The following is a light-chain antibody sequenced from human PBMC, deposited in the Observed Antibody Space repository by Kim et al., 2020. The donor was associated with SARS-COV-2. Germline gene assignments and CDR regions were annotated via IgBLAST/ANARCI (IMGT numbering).Light chain of an antibody. V-gene: IGLV3-19*01. CDR3: NSRDSSGKNWV. CDR2: GKN. J-gene: IGLJ3*02. CDR1: SLRSYY. Sequence: ALGQTVRMTCQGDSLRSYYASWYQQKPGQAPVLVIYGKNNRPSGIPDRFSGSSSGNTASLTITGAQAEDEADYYCNSRDSSGKNWVFGGGTKLTVL.